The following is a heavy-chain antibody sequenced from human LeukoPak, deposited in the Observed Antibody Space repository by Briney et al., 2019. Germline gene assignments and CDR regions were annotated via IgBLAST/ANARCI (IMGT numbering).Heavy chain of an antibody. CDR2: IISKADSYAT. J-gene: IGHJ6*03. CDR3: TRHTEWEGGYYYYYMDV. V-gene: IGHV3-73*01. Sequence: HPAGSLKFSSAASGFTFCASSRHRVPPGSGKGREWGGRIISKADSYATAYAASVKGRFTISRDDSKNTAYLQMNSLKTEDTAVYYCTRHTEWEGGYYYYYMDVWGKGTTVTVSS. CDR1: GFTFCASS. D-gene: IGHD1-26*01.